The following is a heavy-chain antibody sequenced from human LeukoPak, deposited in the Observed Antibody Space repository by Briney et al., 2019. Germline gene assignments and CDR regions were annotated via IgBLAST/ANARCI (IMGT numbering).Heavy chain of an antibody. J-gene: IGHJ4*02. Sequence: ASVKVSCKVSGYTLTELSMHWVRQAPGKGLEWMGGFDPEDGETIYAQKFQGRVTMTEDTSTDTAYMELRSLRSDDTAVYYCARDPKSMIVVSYFDYWGQGTLVTVSS. CDR2: FDPEDGET. CDR1: GYTLTELS. V-gene: IGHV1-24*01. CDR3: ARDPKSMIVVSYFDY. D-gene: IGHD3-22*01.